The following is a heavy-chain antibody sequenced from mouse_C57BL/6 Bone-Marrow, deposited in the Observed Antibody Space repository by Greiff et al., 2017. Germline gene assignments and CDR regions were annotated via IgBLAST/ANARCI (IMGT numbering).Heavy chain of an antibody. CDR3: AREEGYDYDVFDY. J-gene: IGHJ2*01. V-gene: IGHV1-53*01. CDR2: INPSNGGT. D-gene: IGHD2-4*01. Sequence: QVQLQQPGTELVKPGASVKLSCKASGYTFTSYWMHWVKQRPGQGLEWIGNINPSNGGTNYNETFKSKATLTVDKSSSTAYMQLSSLTSEDSAVYYCAREEGYDYDVFDYWGQGTTLTVSS. CDR1: GYTFTSYW.